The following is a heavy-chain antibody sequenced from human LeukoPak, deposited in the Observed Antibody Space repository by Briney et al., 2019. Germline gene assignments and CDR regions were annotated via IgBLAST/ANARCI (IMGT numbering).Heavy chain of an antibody. CDR2: INPSGGST. CDR1: GYTFTSYY. D-gene: IGHD2-15*01. Sequence: ASVKVSCKASGYTFTSYYMHWVRQAPGQGLEWMGIINPSGGSTSYAQKFQGRVTMTRDTSTSTVYMELSSLRSEDTAVYYCARGCSGGSCYSEAYDYWGQGTLVTVSS. CDR3: ARGCSGGSCYSEAYDY. V-gene: IGHV1-46*01. J-gene: IGHJ4*02.